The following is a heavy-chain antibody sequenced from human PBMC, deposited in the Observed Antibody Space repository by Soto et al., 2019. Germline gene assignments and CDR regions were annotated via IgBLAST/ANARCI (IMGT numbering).Heavy chain of an antibody. V-gene: IGHV3-30*18. CDR3: AKETRTPAAIWEYYHYYGMDV. CDR1: GFTFSSYG. J-gene: IGHJ6*02. D-gene: IGHD2-2*02. CDR2: ISYDGSNN. Sequence: QVQLVESGGGVVQPGRSLRLSCAASGFTFSSYGMHWVRQAPGRGLEWVAVISYDGSNNYYADSVKGRFTISRDNSKNTLYLQMNSLRAEDTAVYYCAKETRTPAAIWEYYHYYGMDVWGQWTSVTASS.